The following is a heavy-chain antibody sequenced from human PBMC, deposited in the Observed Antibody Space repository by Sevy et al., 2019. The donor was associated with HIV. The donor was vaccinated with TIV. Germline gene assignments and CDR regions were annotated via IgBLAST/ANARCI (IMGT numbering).Heavy chain of an antibody. CDR1: GFTFSKYS. D-gene: IGHD2-8*01. Sequence: GGSLRLSCAASGFTFSKYSMSWVRQPPGKGLEWVSTLSFGCGEINYADSVKGRFTISRKNSKNSVYLQMNNLGPEDTAVYYCAREGCTKPHDYWGQGTLVTVSS. V-gene: IGHV3-23*01. CDR2: LSFGCGEI. J-gene: IGHJ4*02. CDR3: AREGCTKPHDY.